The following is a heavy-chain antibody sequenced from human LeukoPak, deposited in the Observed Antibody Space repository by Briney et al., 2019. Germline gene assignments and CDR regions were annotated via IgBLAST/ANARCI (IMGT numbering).Heavy chain of an antibody. V-gene: IGHV3-53*01. D-gene: IGHD5-12*01. CDR1: GFTVSSNY. Sequence: GGSLRLSCAASGFTVSSNYMSWVRQAPGKGLEWVSVIYSGGSTYYADSVKGRFTISRDNSKNTLYLQMNSLRAEDTAVYYCARDLVDSGYDTIDYWGQGTLVTVSS. CDR3: ARDLVDSGYDTIDY. J-gene: IGHJ4*02. CDR2: IYSGGST.